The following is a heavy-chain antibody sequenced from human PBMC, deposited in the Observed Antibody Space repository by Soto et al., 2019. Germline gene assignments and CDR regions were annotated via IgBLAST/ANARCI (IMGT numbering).Heavy chain of an antibody. V-gene: IGHV1-18*01. J-gene: IGHJ5*02. Sequence: QVQLVQSGAEVKKPGASVKVSCKASGYTFTSYGISWVRQAPGQGLEWMGWISAYNGNTTYAQKLQGRVTMTTDTSTSPAYMELRSLRSDDTAVYYCARDLQQLELPYNWFDPWGQGTLVTVSS. CDR3: ARDLQQLELPYNWFDP. CDR2: ISAYNGNT. CDR1: GYTFTSYG. D-gene: IGHD6-13*01.